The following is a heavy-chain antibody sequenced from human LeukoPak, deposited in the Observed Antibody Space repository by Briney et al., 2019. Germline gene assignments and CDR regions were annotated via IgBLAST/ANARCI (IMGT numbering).Heavy chain of an antibody. J-gene: IGHJ4*02. CDR1: GFAFSTYA. Sequence: GRSLRLSCAASGFAFSTYAMHWVRQAPGKGLEWVAVISYDGSNKYCADSVKGRFTISRDNSKNTLYVQMNSLRAEDTAVYYCARDESDYGGNRYYFDYWGQGTLVTVSS. V-gene: IGHV3-30-3*01. D-gene: IGHD4-23*01. CDR3: ARDESDYGGNRYYFDY. CDR2: ISYDGSNK.